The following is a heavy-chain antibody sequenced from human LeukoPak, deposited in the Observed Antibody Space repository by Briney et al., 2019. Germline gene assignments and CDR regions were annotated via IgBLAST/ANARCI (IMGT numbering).Heavy chain of an antibody. V-gene: IGHV3-74*01. CDR3: ARDRSISAAGDTY. CDR1: GFTFSDYW. CDR2: VNRDGSST. D-gene: IGHD6-13*01. Sequence: GGSLRLSCAASGFTFSDYWMHWVRQAPGKGLVWDSRVNRDGSSTSYADSVKGRFTISRDNAKNTLSLQMNSLRAEDTAVYYCARDRSISAAGDTYWGQGTLVTVSS. J-gene: IGHJ4*02.